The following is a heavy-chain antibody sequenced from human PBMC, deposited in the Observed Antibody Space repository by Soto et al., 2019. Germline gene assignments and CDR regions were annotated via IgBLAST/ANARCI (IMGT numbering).Heavy chain of an antibody. CDR3: ASVIRAAWIDS. CDR2: INHSGST. Sequence: SETVSLTCAVYGVSFSGYYWSWIRQPPGKGLEWIGEINHSGSTNYNPSLKSRVTISVDTPKNQFSLKLSSVTAADTAVYYCASVIRAAWIDSWGQGALVTVSS. CDR1: GVSFSGYY. V-gene: IGHV4-34*01. D-gene: IGHD2-15*01. J-gene: IGHJ4*02.